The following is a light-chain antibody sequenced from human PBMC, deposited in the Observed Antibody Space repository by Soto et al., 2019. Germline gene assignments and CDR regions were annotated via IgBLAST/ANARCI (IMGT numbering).Light chain of an antibody. CDR3: QSYDSSLGGRV. CDR2: GNI. Sequence: QAVVTQPPSVSGAPGQRVTIPCSGSSSNIGAGHDVHWYQQLPGTAPKLLIYGNINRPSGVPDRFSGSKSGTSASLAITGLQAEDEADYYCQSYDSSLGGRVFGGGTKVTVL. J-gene: IGLJ3*02. CDR1: SSNIGAGHD. V-gene: IGLV1-40*01.